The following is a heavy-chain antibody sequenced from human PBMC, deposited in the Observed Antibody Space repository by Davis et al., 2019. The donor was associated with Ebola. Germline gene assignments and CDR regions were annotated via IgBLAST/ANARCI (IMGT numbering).Heavy chain of an antibody. J-gene: IGHJ6*02. D-gene: IGHD5-12*01. CDR1: GVSISSYY. Sequence: MPSETLSLTCTVSGVSISSYYWSWIRQPPGKTLEWIGYIHDSGSTNDNPSLQSRVIMSVDMSRNQFSLKLTSVTTADTAVYYCAYTSLAVATNRYYYYGMEVWGQGTTVTVSS. CDR3: AYTSLAVATNRYYYYGMEV. CDR2: IHDSGST. V-gene: IGHV4-59*01.